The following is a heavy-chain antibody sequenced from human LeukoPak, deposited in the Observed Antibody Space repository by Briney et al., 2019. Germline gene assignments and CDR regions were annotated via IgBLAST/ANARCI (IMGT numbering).Heavy chain of an antibody. J-gene: IGHJ3*02. CDR2: INPNTGGT. CDR1: GYTFTNFY. CDR3: AKTYCDGDCYPDDAFDI. V-gene: IGHV1-2*02. Sequence: GTSVKVSCKASGYTFTNFYIHWVRQAPGQRLEWMGWINPNTGGTVYAQNFQGRVAMTRDTSISTAFMELSSMKSDDTAIYYCAKTYCDGDCYPDDAFDIWGQGTMVTVSS. D-gene: IGHD2-21*01.